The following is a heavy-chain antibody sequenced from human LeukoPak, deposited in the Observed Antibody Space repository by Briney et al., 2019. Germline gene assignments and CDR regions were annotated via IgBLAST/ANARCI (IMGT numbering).Heavy chain of an antibody. CDR3: ARYYDSSGYLFYYFDY. D-gene: IGHD3-22*01. CDR2: IYHSGSP. J-gene: IGHJ4*02. Sequence: SETLSLTCAVSGYSISSGYYWGWIRQPPGKGLEWIGSIYHSGSPYYNPSLKSRVTISVDTSKNQFSLKLSSVTAADTAVYYCARYYDSSGYLFYYFDYWGQGTLVTVSS. V-gene: IGHV4-38-2*01. CDR1: GYSISSGYY.